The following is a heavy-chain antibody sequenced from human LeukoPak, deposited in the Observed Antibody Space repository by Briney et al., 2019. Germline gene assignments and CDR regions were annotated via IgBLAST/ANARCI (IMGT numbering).Heavy chain of an antibody. V-gene: IGHV3-73*01. J-gene: IGHJ4*02. CDR2: IRSKANSYAT. CDR3: TRHAAGIVSDY. D-gene: IGHD2-15*01. CDR1: GFTFSGSA. Sequence: GGPLKLSCAASGFTFSGSAMHWVRQASGKGLEWVGRIRSKANSYATAYAASVKGRFTISRDDSKNTAYLQMNSLKTEDTAVYYCTRHAAGIVSDYWGQGTLVTVSS.